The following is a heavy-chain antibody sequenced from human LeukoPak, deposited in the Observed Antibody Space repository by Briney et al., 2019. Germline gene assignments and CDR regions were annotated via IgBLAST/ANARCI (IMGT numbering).Heavy chain of an antibody. CDR2: IYTSGST. Sequence: SETLSLTCVVPGGSISSSYRSWIRQPAGKGLEWIGRIYTSGSTNYNPSLKSRVTISVDKSKNQFSLKLSSVTAADTAGYYCARAKGSMDVWGKGTTVTVSS. CDR1: GGSISSSY. V-gene: IGHV4-4*07. J-gene: IGHJ6*03. CDR3: ARAKGSMDV.